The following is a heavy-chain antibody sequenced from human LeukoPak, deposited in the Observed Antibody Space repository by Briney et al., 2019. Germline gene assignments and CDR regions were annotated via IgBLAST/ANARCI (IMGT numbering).Heavy chain of an antibody. CDR2: INAGNGNT. D-gene: IGHD3-9*01. Sequence: GASVKVSCKASGYTFTSYAMHWVRQAPGQRLEWMGWINAGNGNTKYSQEFQGRVTITGDTSASTAYMELSSLRSEDMAVYYCARGGDILTGYYVTIDYWGQGTLVTVSS. CDR3: ARGGDILTGYYVTIDY. CDR1: GYTFTSYA. J-gene: IGHJ4*02. V-gene: IGHV1-3*03.